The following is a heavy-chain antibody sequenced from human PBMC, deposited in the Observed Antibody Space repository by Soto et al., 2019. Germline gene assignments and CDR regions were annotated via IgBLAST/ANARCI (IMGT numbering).Heavy chain of an antibody. CDR3: ARGPNDFWSGYYPFDY. D-gene: IGHD3-3*01. J-gene: IGHJ4*02. CDR1: GYTFTSYA. Sequence: ASVKVSCKASGYTFTSYAMHWVRQAPGQRLEWMGWINAGNGNTKYSQKFQGRVTITRDTSASTAYMELSSLRSEDTAVYYCARGPNDFWSGYYPFDYWGQGTLVTSPQ. V-gene: IGHV1-3*01. CDR2: INAGNGNT.